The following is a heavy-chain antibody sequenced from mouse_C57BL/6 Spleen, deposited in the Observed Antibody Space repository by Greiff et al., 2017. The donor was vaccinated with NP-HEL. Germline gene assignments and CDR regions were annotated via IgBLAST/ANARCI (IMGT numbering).Heavy chain of an antibody. J-gene: IGHJ3*01. CDR3: TRWGDFAY. CDR1: GYTFTDYE. CDR2: IDPETGGT. V-gene: IGHV1-15*01. Sequence: VQLQQSGAELVRPGASVTLSCKASGYTFTDYEMHWVKQTPVHGLEWIGAIDPETGGTAYNQKFKGKAILTADKSSSTAYMELRSLTSEDSAVYYCTRWGDFAYWGQGTLVTVSA.